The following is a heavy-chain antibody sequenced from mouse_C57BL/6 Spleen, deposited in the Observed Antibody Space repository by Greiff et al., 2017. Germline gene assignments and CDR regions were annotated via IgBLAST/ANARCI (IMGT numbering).Heavy chain of an antibody. Sequence: EVKLLESGGGLVKPGGSLKLSCAASGFTFSSYAMSWVRQTPEKRLEWVATISDGGSYTYYPDNVKGRFTISRDNAKNNLYLQMSHLKSEDTAMYYCARGETAQATFAYWGQGTLVTVSA. CDR3: ARGETAQATFAY. V-gene: IGHV5-4*03. CDR1: GFTFSSYA. J-gene: IGHJ3*01. D-gene: IGHD3-2*02. CDR2: ISDGGSYT.